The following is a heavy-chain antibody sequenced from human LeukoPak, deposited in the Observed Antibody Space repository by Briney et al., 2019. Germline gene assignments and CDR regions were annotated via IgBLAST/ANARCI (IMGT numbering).Heavy chain of an antibody. CDR3: ARDGSGTTYDC. CDR1: GYTFTDHY. CDR2: IDPDSGGT. V-gene: IGHV1-2*02. Sequence: ASVKVSCKASGYTFTDHYMHWVRQAPGQGLEWMGWIDPDSGGTNSAQKFQGRVTMTTDTSISTAYMELSRLRSDDTAVYYCARDGSGTTYDCWGQGTLVTVSS. J-gene: IGHJ4*02. D-gene: IGHD1-26*01.